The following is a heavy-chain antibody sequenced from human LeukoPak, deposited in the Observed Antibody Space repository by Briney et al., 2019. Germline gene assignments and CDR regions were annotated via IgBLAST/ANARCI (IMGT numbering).Heavy chain of an antibody. CDR3: AREVSDYVWGSYWYMDV. CDR1: GFTVSSNY. D-gene: IGHD3-16*01. J-gene: IGHJ6*03. CDR2: IYSGGST. V-gene: IGHV3-53*01. Sequence: GGSLRLSCAASGFTVSSNYMSWVRQAPGKGLEWVSVIYSGGSTYYADSVKGRFTISRDNSKNTLYLQTNSLRAEDTAVYYCAREVSDYVWGSYWYMDVWGKGTTVTISS.